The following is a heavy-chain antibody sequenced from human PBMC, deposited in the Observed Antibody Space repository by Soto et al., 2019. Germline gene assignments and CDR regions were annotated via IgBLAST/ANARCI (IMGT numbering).Heavy chain of an antibody. D-gene: IGHD3-9*01. CDR1: GFTFSSYG. CDR2: ISYDGSNK. J-gene: IGHJ4*02. V-gene: IGHV3-30*18. CDR3: AKGDYDILTGPDY. Sequence: GGSLRLSCAASGFTFSSYGMHWVRQAPGKGLEWVAVISYDGSNKYYADSVKGRFTISRDNSKNTLYLQMNSLRAEDTAVYYCAKGDYDILTGPDYWGQGTLVTSPQ.